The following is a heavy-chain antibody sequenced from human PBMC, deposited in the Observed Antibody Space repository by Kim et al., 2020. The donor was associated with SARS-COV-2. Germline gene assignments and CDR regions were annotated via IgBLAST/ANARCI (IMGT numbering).Heavy chain of an antibody. Sequence: ASVKVSCKASGYTFTSYAMNWVRQAPGQGLEWMGWINTNTGNPTYAQGFTGRFVFSLDTSVSTAYLQISSLKAEDTAVYYCARDTVDYGDYVVYYYYGMDVWGQGTTVTVSS. V-gene: IGHV7-4-1*02. D-gene: IGHD4-17*01. CDR2: INTNTGNP. CDR1: GYTFTSYA. CDR3: ARDTVDYGDYVVYYYYGMDV. J-gene: IGHJ6*02.